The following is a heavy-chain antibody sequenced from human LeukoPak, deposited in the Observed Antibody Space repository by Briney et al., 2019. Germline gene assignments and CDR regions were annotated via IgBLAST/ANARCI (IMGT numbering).Heavy chain of an antibody. CDR2: IIPMFGTT. V-gene: IGHV1-69*05. Sequence: SVKVSCKASGGTFSNYAISWVRQAPGQGLEWMGRIIPMFGTTNYAQKFQGRVTITRNTSISTAYMELSSLRSEDTAVYYCARSRRSGYYYRFDPWGQGTLVTVSS. D-gene: IGHD3-22*01. CDR3: ARSRRSGYYYRFDP. CDR1: GGTFSNYA. J-gene: IGHJ5*02.